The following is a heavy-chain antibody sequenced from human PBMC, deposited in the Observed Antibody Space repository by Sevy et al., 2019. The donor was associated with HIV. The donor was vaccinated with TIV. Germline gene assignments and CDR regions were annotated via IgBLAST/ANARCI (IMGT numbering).Heavy chain of an antibody. CDR2: ISSSSSTI. D-gene: IGHD3-16*02. CDR3: ARDFMITFGGVIQRGYFDY. V-gene: IGHV3-48*02. Sequence: GGSLRLSFAASGFTFSSYSMNWVRQAPGKGLEWVSYISSSSSTIYYADSVKGRFTISRDNAKNSLYLQMNSLRDEDTAVYYCARDFMITFGGVIQRGYFDYWGQGTLVTVSS. CDR1: GFTFSSYS. J-gene: IGHJ4*02.